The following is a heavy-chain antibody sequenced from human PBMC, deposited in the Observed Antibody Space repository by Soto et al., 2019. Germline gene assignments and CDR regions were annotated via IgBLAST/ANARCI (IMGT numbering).Heavy chain of an antibody. CDR1: GFTFSSYG. Sequence: QAQLVESGGGVVQPGRSLRLSCAASGFTFSSYGMHWVRQAPGTGLEWVAVISYDGGLQHYADSVKGRFTNSRDNSKNMVLIQMNSLRAEDTAVYYCVSDRGYGHASVPYAWGQGTLVSVSS. CDR2: ISYDGGLQ. D-gene: IGHD5-18*01. V-gene: IGHV3-30*03. J-gene: IGHJ5*02. CDR3: VSDRGYGHASVPYA.